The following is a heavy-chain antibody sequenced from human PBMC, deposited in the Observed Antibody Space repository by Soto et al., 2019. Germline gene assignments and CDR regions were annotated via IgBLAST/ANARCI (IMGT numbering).Heavy chain of an antibody. CDR3: TRDPGL. CDR2: IYHSGST. Sequence: QLRLQESGSGLVKPSQTLSLTCAVSGGSISSGGYSWSWIRQPPGKGLEWIGYIYHSGSTYYNPSLKSRVTISVDRSKNQFSLKLSSVTAADTAVYYCTRDPGLWGRGTLVTVSS. J-gene: IGHJ2*01. CDR1: GGSISSGGYS. V-gene: IGHV4-30-2*01.